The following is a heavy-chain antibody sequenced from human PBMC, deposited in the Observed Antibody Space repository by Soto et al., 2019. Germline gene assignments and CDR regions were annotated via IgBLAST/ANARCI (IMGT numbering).Heavy chain of an antibody. J-gene: IGHJ6*03. D-gene: IGHD6-6*01. CDR2: ISAYNGNT. CDR1: GYTFTSYG. V-gene: IGHV1-18*01. Sequence: ASVKVSCKAPGYTFTSYGISWVRQAPGQGLEWMGWISAYNGNTNYAQKLQGRVTMTTDTSTSTAYMELRSLRSDDTAVYYCARDQLPEDYYYSLDVWGKGTTVTVSS. CDR3: ARDQLPEDYYYSLDV.